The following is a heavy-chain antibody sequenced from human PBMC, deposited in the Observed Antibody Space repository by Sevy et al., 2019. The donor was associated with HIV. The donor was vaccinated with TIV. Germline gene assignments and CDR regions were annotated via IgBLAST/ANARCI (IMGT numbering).Heavy chain of an antibody. CDR2: IYSDGTT. D-gene: IGHD5-18*01. CDR3: ARGKGGYGYGLNY. CDR1: GFTVSINY. J-gene: IGHJ4*02. Sequence: GGSLRLSCSASGFTVSINYMTWVRQAPGKGLEWVSVIYSDGTTHYGASVKGRFTISRDNSENTLYLQMNSLRVEDTAVYYCARGKGGYGYGLNYWGQGTLVTVSS. V-gene: IGHV3-66*01.